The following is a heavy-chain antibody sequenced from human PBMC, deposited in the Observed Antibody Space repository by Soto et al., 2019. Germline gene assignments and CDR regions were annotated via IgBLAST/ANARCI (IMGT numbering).Heavy chain of an antibody. V-gene: IGHV4-59*08. CDR3: ARHSGSYYRMYTWFDP. CDR2: IYYSGST. Sequence: QVQLQESGPGLVKPSETLSLTCTVSGGSISSYYWSWIRQPPGKGLEWIGYIYYSGSTNYNPSLKSRVTISVDTSKNQFSLKLSSVTAADTAVHYCARHSGSYYRMYTWFDPWGQGTLVTVSS. J-gene: IGHJ5*02. CDR1: GGSISSYY. D-gene: IGHD3-10*01.